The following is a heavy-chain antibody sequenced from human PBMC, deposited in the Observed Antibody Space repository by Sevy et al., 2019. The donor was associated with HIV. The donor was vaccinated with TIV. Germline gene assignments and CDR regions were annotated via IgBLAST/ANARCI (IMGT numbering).Heavy chain of an antibody. CDR1: GFTFISYA. V-gene: IGHV3-23*01. D-gene: IGHD5-18*01. CDR3: AKEAAMGYV. Sequence: GGSLRLSCAASGFTFISYAMSWVRQAPGKGLEWVSSISPSGGSTYYADSVKGRFCISRDNSKNTVDLQMNSLRAEDTAVYYCAKEAAMGYVWGQGTTVTVSS. CDR2: ISPSGGST. J-gene: IGHJ6*02.